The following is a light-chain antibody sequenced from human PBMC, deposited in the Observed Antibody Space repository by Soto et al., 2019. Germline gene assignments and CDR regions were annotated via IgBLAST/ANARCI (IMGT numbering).Light chain of an antibody. CDR2: AGT. CDR3: CSYATSDTLL. V-gene: IGLV2-23*01. CDR1: SSDVGFYNL. Sequence: QSALTQPASVSGSPGQSITISCTGTSSDVGFYNLVSWYHQYPGKAPKLILYAGTKRPSGLSTRFSGSMSGSTASLTISGLQAEVEGNYYCCSYATSDTLLFGGGTKLTVL. J-gene: IGLJ2*01.